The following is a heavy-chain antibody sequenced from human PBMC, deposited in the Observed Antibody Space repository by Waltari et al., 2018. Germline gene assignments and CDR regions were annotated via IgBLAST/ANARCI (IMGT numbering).Heavy chain of an antibody. CDR3: ARDRDIGFDY. V-gene: IGHV3-30-3*01. CDR2: ISYDGSNK. D-gene: IGHD5-12*01. J-gene: IGHJ4*02. Sequence: QVQLVESGGGVVQPGRSLRLSCAASGFTFSSYDMHWVRQAPGKGLEWVAVISYDGSNKYYADSVKGRFTISRDNSKNTLYLQMNSLRAEDTAVYYCARDRDIGFDYWGQGTLVTVSS. CDR1: GFTFSSYD.